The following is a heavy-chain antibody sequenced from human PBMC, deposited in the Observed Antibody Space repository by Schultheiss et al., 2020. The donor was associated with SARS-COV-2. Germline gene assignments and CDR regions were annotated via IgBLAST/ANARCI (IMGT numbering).Heavy chain of an antibody. CDR3: ARDSNYGDYESRGLDV. D-gene: IGHD4-17*01. J-gene: IGHJ6*02. CDR1: GYTFTSYY. V-gene: IGHV1-24*01. CDR2: FDPEDGET. Sequence: ASVKVSCKASGYTFTSYYMHWVRQAPGQGLEWMGGFDPEDGETIYAQKFQGRVTMTEDTSTDTAYMELSSLRSEDTAVYYCARDSNYGDYESRGLDVWGQGTTVTVSS.